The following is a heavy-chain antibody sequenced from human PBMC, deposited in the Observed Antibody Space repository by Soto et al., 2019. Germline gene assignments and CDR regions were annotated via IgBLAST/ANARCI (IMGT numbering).Heavy chain of an antibody. CDR3: ARSWFPPGPQSYFDY. V-gene: IGHV5-51*01. CDR1: GYRFTTYW. Sequence: PGESLKISCKGSGYRFTTYWIGWVRQMPGKGLEWMGIIYPGDSDARYSPSFQGQVTISADKSISTAYLHWSSLKTSDTALYYCARSWFPPGPQSYFDYWGQGTLVTVSS. CDR2: IYPGDSDA. J-gene: IGHJ4*02. D-gene: IGHD3-10*01.